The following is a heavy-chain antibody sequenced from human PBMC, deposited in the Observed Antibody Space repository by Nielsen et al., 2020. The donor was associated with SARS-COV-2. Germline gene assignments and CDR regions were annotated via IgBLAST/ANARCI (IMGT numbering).Heavy chain of an antibody. D-gene: IGHD3-9*01. CDR1: GFTFSSYD. CDR2: IGTAGDT. V-gene: IGHV3-13*04. CDR3: ARGDILTGYYLGRYYYGMDV. Sequence: GGSLRLSCAASGFTFSSYDMHWVRQATGKGLEWVSAIGTAGDTYYPGSVKGRFTISRENAKNSLYLQMNSLRAGDTAVYYCARGDILTGYYLGRYYYGMDVWGQGTTVTVSS. J-gene: IGHJ6*02.